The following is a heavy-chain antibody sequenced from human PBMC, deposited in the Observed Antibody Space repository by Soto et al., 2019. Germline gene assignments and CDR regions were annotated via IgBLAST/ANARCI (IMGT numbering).Heavy chain of an antibody. V-gene: IGHV4-34*01. CDR3: VNEDTAVAGDDAFDI. Sequence: SETLSLTCAVYGGSFSGYYWSWIRQPPGKGLEWIGEINHSGSTNYNPSLKSRVTISVDTSKNQFSLKLSSVTAADTAVYYCVNEDTAVAGDDAFDIWGQGTMVTVSS. CDR1: GGSFSGYY. D-gene: IGHD6-19*01. CDR2: INHSGST. J-gene: IGHJ3*02.